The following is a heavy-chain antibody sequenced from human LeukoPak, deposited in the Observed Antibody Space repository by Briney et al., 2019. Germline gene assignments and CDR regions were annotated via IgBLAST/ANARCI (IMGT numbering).Heavy chain of an antibody. CDR3: VRGGKQLDY. V-gene: IGHV3-7*01. CDR2: MNVDGTER. J-gene: IGHJ4*02. CDR1: GFTLSDYL. D-gene: IGHD6-13*01. Sequence: GGSLRLSCATSGFTLSDYLVSWVRQAPGKGLEWVANMNVDGTERNYADSVKGRFTISRDNAQNSLYLQMNSLRVDDTADYYCVRGGKQLDYWGQGTLVTVSS.